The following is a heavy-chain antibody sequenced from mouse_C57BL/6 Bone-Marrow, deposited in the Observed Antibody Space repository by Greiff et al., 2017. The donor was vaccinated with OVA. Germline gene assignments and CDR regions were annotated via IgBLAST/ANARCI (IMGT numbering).Heavy chain of an antibody. J-gene: IGHJ4*01. CDR3: AITTVGSLYAMDY. V-gene: IGHV2-9*01. CDR1: GFSLTSYG. CDR2: IWGGGST. D-gene: IGHD1-1*01. Sequence: VHLVESGPGLVAPSQSLSITCTVSGFSLTSYGVDWVRQPPGKGLEWLGVIWGGGSTNYNSALMSRLSISKDNSKSQVFLKMNSLQTDDTAMYYCAITTVGSLYAMDYWGQGTSVTVSS.